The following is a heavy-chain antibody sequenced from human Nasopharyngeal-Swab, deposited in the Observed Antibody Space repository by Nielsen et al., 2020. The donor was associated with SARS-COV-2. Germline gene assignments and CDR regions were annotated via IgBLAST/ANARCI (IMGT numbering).Heavy chain of an antibody. J-gene: IGHJ4*02. V-gene: IGHV1-46*01. D-gene: IGHD3-10*01. Sequence: ASVKVSCKASGYTFTSYYTHWVRQAPGQGLEWMGIINPSGGSTSYAQKFQGRVTMTRDTSTSTVYMELSSLRSEDTAVYYCAILYYYGSGSHSQFDYWGQGTLVTVSS. CDR3: AILYYYGSGSHSQFDY. CDR2: INPSGGST. CDR1: GYTFTSYY.